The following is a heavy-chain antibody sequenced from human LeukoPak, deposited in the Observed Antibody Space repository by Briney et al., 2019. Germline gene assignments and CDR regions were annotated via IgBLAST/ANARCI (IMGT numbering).Heavy chain of an antibody. Sequence: PGGSLRLSCAASGFTVSSNYMSWVRQAPGKGLEWVSVIYSGGSTYYADYVNGRFTISRNNSKNTLYLQMNSLRAEDTAVYDCARNVPYYYYMDVWGKGTTVTVSS. D-gene: IGHD2-2*01. CDR1: GFTVSSNY. V-gene: IGHV3-66*02. J-gene: IGHJ6*03. CDR2: IYSGGST. CDR3: ARNVPYYYYMDV.